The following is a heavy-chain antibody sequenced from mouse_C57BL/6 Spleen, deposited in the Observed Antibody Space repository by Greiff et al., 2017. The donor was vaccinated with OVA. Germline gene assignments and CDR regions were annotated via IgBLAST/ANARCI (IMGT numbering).Heavy chain of an antibody. V-gene: IGHV1-82*01. CDR1: GYAFSSSW. Sequence: QVQLQQSGPELVKPGASVKISCKASGYAFSSSWMNWVKQRPGKGLEWIGRIYPGDGDTNYNGKFKGKATLTADKSSSTAYMQLSSLTSEDSAVYFWARRVYYGSRPYFDVWGTGTTVTVSS. D-gene: IGHD1-1*01. J-gene: IGHJ1*03. CDR3: ARRVYYGSRPYFDV. CDR2: IYPGDGDT.